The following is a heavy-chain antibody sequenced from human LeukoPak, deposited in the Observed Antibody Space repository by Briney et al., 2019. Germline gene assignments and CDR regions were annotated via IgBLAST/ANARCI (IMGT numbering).Heavy chain of an antibody. Sequence: GGALRLFLAASGFTFSKGLVERVPPAPGEGAGWGGRIKSKTDGGTTDYAAPVKGRFTISRDDSKNTLYLQMNSLKTEDTAVYYCISSSWYWDYWGQGTLVTVSS. CDR2: IKSKTDGGTT. CDR3: ISSSWYWDY. CDR1: GFTFSKGL. D-gene: IGHD6-13*01. V-gene: IGHV3-15*01. J-gene: IGHJ4*02.